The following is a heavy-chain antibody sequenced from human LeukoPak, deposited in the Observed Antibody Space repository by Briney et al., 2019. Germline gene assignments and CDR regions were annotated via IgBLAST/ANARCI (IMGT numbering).Heavy chain of an antibody. D-gene: IGHD2-2*02. CDR1: GFTVSSNY. Sequence: GGSLRLSCAASGFTVSSNYMSWVRQAPGKGLEWVANIKQDGSEKYYVDSVKGRFTISRDNAKNSLYLQMNSLRAEDTAVYYCARAMGYQLLYAGWFDPWGQGTLVTVSS. V-gene: IGHV3-7*01. CDR3: ARAMGYQLLYAGWFDP. J-gene: IGHJ5*02. CDR2: IKQDGSEK.